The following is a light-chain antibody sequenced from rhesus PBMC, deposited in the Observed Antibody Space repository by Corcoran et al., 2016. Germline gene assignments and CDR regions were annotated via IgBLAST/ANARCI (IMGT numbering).Light chain of an antibody. CDR2: GGS. CDR1: QSLLHTDGYTY. V-gene: IGKV2-61*01. Sequence: DIVMTQTPLSLPVTPGEPASISCRSSQSLLHTDGYTYLDWYLQKPGQSPQLLSYGGSNRASGVPDGFSGSGSGTDVTVKISKVEAEDVGVYYCMQHKALPTFGGGTKVEIK. J-gene: IGKJ4*01. CDR3: MQHKALPT.